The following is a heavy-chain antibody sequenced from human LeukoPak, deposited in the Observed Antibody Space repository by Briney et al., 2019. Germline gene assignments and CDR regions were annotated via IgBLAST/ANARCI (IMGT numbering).Heavy chain of an antibody. Sequence: GGSLRLSCAASGFTFRDYGMHWVRQAPGKGLEYVSTISSNGGSTYYANSVKGRFTVSRDNSKNTLYLQMGSLRAEDMAVYYCARDSSSRSFDYWGQGTLVTVSS. CDR1: GFTFRDYG. CDR2: ISSNGGST. V-gene: IGHV3-64*01. CDR3: ARDSSSRSFDY. D-gene: IGHD6-19*01. J-gene: IGHJ4*02.